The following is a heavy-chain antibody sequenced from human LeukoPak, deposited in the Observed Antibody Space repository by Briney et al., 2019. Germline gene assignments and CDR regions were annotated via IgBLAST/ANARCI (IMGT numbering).Heavy chain of an antibody. Sequence: GGSLRLSCGVSGFSVSGYWMTWVRQAAGKGLEWVANIKQDGSEKNYVDSVKGRFTISRDNAENSLFLQMNSLRVEDTAVYYCAREWQGGIAAAGTRIEGDYCGQGTLVAVSS. V-gene: IGHV3-7*01. CDR3: AREWQGGIAAAGTRIEGDY. D-gene: IGHD6-13*01. CDR1: GFSVSGYW. J-gene: IGHJ4*02. CDR2: IKQDGSEK.